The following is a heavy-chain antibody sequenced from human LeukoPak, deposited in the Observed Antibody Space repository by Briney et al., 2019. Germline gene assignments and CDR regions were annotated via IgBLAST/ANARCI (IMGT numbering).Heavy chain of an antibody. D-gene: IGHD6-6*01. J-gene: IGHJ4*02. V-gene: IGHV4-59*08. Sequence: SETLSLTCSVSGGSVSNYYWSWLRQPPGKGLEWIGYVYYTGSTNYNPSLKSRVTMFEDKSKNQFSLRLYSVTVADTAVYYCARHFAYSSSSYFDYWGQGSLVTVSS. CDR3: ARHFAYSSSSYFDY. CDR2: VYYTGST. CDR1: GGSVSNYY.